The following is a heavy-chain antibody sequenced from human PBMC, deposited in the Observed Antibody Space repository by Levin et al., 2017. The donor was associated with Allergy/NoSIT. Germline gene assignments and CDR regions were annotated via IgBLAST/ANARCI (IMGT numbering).Heavy chain of an antibody. D-gene: IGHD3-3*01. J-gene: IGHJ2*01. V-gene: IGHV3-21*01. CDR3: ARDLSSDYDFWSGYSDWYFDL. CDR2: ISSSSSYI. CDR1: GFTFSSYS. Sequence: GGSLRLSCAASGFTFSSYSMNWVRQAPGKGLEWVSSISSSSSYIYYADSVKGRFTISRDNAKNSLYLQMNSLRAEDTAVYYCARDLSSDYDFWSGYSDWYFDLWGRGTLVTVSS.